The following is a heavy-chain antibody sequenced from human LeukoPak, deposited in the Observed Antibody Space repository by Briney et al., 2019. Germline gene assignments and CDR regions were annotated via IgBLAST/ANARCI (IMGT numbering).Heavy chain of an antibody. J-gene: IGHJ4*02. V-gene: IGHV4-4*09. CDR3: VQTTGWPGFDY. Sequence: PSETLSLICTASGAPISRFYWNWVRQPPGKGLEWIGNIYNGVPTFFNPSLKSRVTLSVDTSKTHFSLQLASVTAADTAVYYCVQTTGWPGFDYWGQGILVTVSS. D-gene: IGHD6-19*01. CDR2: IYNGVPT. CDR1: GAPISRFY.